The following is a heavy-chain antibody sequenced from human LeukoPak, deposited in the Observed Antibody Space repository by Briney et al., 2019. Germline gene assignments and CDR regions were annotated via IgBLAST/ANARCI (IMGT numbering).Heavy chain of an antibody. CDR3: ARVYYYYMDV. J-gene: IGHJ6*03. CDR1: GGSISSTTYY. Sequence: SETLSLTCTVSGGSISSTTYYWGWIRQPPGKGLEWIGSIYYSGNTYYNPSLKSRVTISVDTSKIQFSLKLSSVTAADTAVYYCARVYYYYMDVWGKGTTVTVSS. V-gene: IGHV4-39*07. CDR2: IYYSGNT.